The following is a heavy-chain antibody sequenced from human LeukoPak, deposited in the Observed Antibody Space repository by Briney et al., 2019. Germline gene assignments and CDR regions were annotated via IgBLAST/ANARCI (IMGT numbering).Heavy chain of an antibody. CDR3: SRDIVYASEIYSYGDS. D-gene: IGHD5-18*01. CDR2: LYRGGGA. J-gene: IGHJ5*02. CDR1: GFTVSTNY. V-gene: IGHV3-66*01. Sequence: GGSLRLSWAASGFTVSTNYMSWVRQAPGKGLEGVSVLYRGGGAAYADSVKGRFTISRDNSKNTLYLQMNNLRAEDTALYYCSRDIVYASEIYSYGDSWGQGTLVTVSA.